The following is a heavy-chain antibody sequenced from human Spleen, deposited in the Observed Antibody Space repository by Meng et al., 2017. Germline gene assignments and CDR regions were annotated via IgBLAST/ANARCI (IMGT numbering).Heavy chain of an antibody. Sequence: GESLKISCAASGFTFHSYAMSWVRQAPGKGLEWVSTISGSGGSTYYADSVKGRFTISRDNSRNTLSLQMNSLRAEDTAVYYCARDSNRFGFGELLGSWFDPWGQGTLVTVSS. J-gene: IGHJ5*02. CDR2: ISGSGGST. CDR1: GFTFHSYA. CDR3: ARDSNRFGFGELLGSWFDP. D-gene: IGHD3-10*01. V-gene: IGHV3-23*01.